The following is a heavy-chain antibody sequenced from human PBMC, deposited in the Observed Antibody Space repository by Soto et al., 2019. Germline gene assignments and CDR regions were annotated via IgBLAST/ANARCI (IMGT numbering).Heavy chain of an antibody. CDR3: ARDSTVTTWGTTTYGMDV. D-gene: IGHD4-17*01. J-gene: IGHJ6*02. V-gene: IGHV3-53*01. CDR1: GFTVSSNY. CDR2: IYSGGST. Sequence: EVQLVESGGGLIQPGGSLRLSCAASGFTVSSNYMSWVRQAPGKGLEWVSVIYSGGSTYYADSVKGRFTISRDNSKNTLYLQMNSLRAEDTDVYYCARDSTVTTWGTTTYGMDVWGQGTTVTVSS.